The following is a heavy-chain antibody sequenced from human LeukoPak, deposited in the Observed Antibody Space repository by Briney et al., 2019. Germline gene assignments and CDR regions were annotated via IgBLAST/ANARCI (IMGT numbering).Heavy chain of an antibody. D-gene: IGHD2-2*01. CDR2: ISVIGGST. CDR1: GFTFSSYA. Sequence: GGSLKLSCAASGFTFSSYAISWFRQAPGKGLDWVSAISVIGGSTYYAESVKGRFTISRDNSKNTLYLQMNSLRAEDTAVYYCAKGLPFFIVVVPAAIDAFDIWGQGTMVTVSS. CDR3: AKGLPFFIVVVPAAIDAFDI. J-gene: IGHJ3*02. V-gene: IGHV3-23*01.